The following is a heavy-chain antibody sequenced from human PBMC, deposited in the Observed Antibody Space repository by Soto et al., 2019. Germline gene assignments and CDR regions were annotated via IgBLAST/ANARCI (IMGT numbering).Heavy chain of an antibody. CDR2: IKQDGSEQ. CDR1: GFTFNTYW. CDR3: ARGSNYYYYYYMDV. V-gene: IGHV3-7*01. J-gene: IGHJ6*03. Sequence: GGSLRLSCAASGFTFNTYWMSWVRQAPGRGLEWLANIKQDGSEQYYVDSVKGRFTISRDNAKSSLYLQLNRLRADDTAVYYCARGSNYYYYYYMDVWGKGTTVTVSS.